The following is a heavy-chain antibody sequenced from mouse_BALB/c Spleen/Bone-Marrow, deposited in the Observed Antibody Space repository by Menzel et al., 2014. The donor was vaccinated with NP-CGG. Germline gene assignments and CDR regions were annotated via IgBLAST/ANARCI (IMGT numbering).Heavy chain of an antibody. D-gene: IGHD2-4*01. CDR2: IWGDGSK. CDR1: GFSLTGYG. Sequence: VHLVESGPGLVAPSQSLSITCTVSGFSLTGYGVSWVRQPPGKGLEWLGMIWGDGSKDFNSALKSRLSINKDNSKSRVFLKMNSLQTDDTARYYCARDSFLITRALDYWGQGTSVTVSS. CDR3: ARDSFLITRALDY. V-gene: IGHV2-6-7*01. J-gene: IGHJ4*01.